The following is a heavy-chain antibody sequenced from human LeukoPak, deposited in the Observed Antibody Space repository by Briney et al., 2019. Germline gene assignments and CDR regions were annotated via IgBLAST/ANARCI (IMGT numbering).Heavy chain of an antibody. J-gene: IGHJ6*03. CDR2: IYHSGST. V-gene: IGHV4-38-2*02. D-gene: IGHD3-16*01. CDR3: ARDMTWYMDV. Sequence: PSETLSLTCTVSGYSISSGYYWGWIRQPPGKGLEWIGSIYHSGSTYYNPSLKSRVPISVDTSKNQFSLKLSSVTAADTAVYYCARDMTWYMDVWGKGTTVTVSS. CDR1: GYSISSGYY.